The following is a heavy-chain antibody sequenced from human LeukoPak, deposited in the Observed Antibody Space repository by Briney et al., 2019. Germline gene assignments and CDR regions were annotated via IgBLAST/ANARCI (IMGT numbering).Heavy chain of an antibody. CDR2: IYYSGST. J-gene: IGHJ5*02. V-gene: IGHV4-39*01. CDR1: GGSISSSSYY. D-gene: IGHD3-3*01. Sequence: SETLSLTCTVSGGSISSSSYYWGWIRQPPGKGLEWIGSIYYSGSTYYNPSLKSRVTISVDTSNNQFSLKLSSVTAADTAVYYCATSDFWSGYYGNWFDPWGQGTLVTVSS. CDR3: ATSDFWSGYYGNWFDP.